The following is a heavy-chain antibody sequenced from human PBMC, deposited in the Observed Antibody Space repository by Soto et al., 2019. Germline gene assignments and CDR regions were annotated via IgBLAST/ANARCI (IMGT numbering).Heavy chain of an antibody. CDR1: GYTFTSYD. Sequence: QVRLVQSGAEVKKPGASVKVSCKASGYTFTSYDINWVRQATGQGLEWMGWMNPNSGNTGYAQKFQGRVTMTRNTSISTAYMELSSLRSEDTAVYYCARSKLGVVVPAASYGMDVWGQGTTVTVSS. D-gene: IGHD2-2*01. CDR2: MNPNSGNT. V-gene: IGHV1-8*01. CDR3: ARSKLGVVVPAASYGMDV. J-gene: IGHJ6*02.